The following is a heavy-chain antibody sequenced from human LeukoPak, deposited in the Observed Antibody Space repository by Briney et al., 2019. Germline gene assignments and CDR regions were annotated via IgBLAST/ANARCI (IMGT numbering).Heavy chain of an antibody. J-gene: IGHJ5*02. CDR2: IYYSGTT. D-gene: IGHD3-3*01. Sequence: PSETLSLTCTVSGGSISNYYWNWIRQPPGKGLEWIGYIYYSGTTNYNPSLKSRVSMSVDTSKNQFSLKLSSVTAADTAVYYCARGSTITIFGVVNYSNWFDPWGQGTLVTVSS. V-gene: IGHV4-59*01. CDR3: ARGSTITIFGVVNYSNWFDP. CDR1: GGSISNYY.